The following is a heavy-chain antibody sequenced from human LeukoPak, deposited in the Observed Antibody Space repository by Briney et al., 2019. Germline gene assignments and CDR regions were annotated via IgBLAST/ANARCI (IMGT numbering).Heavy chain of an antibody. Sequence: GGSLKLFCAACGFTLRRLYVHWVPQASGKGLEWVGRIRSKAKSFATAYAASVTGRFTISRDDSDNTAYLQMNSLKTEDTAVYYCSRAYDTTSYDFIDYWGQGTLVTVSS. J-gene: IGHJ4*02. CDR3: SRAYDTTSYDFIDY. CDR2: IRSKAKSFAT. CDR1: GFTLRRLY. D-gene: IGHD3-22*01. V-gene: IGHV3-73*01.